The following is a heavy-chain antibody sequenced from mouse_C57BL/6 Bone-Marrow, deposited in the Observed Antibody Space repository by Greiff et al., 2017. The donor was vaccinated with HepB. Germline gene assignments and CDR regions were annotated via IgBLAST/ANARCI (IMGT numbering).Heavy chain of an antibody. CDR1: GYTFTSYW. CDR3: AREGYGDWFAY. Sequence: QVQLQQPGAELVMPGASVKLSCKASGYTFTSYWMHWVKQRLGQGLEWIGEIDPSDSYTNYNQKFKGKSTLTVDKSSSTAYMQLSSLTSEDSAVYYCAREGYGDWFAYWGQGTLVTVSA. J-gene: IGHJ3*01. D-gene: IGHD2-2*01. CDR2: IDPSDSYT. V-gene: IGHV1-69*01.